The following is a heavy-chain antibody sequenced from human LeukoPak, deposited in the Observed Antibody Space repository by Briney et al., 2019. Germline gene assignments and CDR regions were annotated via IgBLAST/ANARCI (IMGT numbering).Heavy chain of an antibody. Sequence: PGGSLRLSCAPSGFTPSIYLMSWVREAPGKGVEWVANIKEDGSEKYSMESVKGRFTISRDNSKNSLYLQMNRLRVEDTAVYYCARDRWKAFDCWGQGTLVTVSS. CDR1: GFTPSIYL. CDR2: IKEDGSEK. D-gene: IGHD1-1*01. V-gene: IGHV3-7*01. CDR3: ARDRWKAFDC. J-gene: IGHJ4*02.